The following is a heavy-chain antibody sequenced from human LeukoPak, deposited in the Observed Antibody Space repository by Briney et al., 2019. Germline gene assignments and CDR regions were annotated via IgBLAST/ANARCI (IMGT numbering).Heavy chain of an antibody. D-gene: IGHD2-2*01. V-gene: IGHV3-23*01. CDR3: AKDPCSSTSCSNWFDP. CDR1: GFTFSSYA. J-gene: IGHJ5*02. Sequence: PGWSLRLSCAASGFTFSSYAMSWVRQAPGKGLEWVSAISGSGGSTYYADSVKGRFTISRDNSKNTLYLQMNGLRAEDTAVYYCAKDPCSSTSCSNWFDPWGQRTLVTVSS. CDR2: ISGSGGST.